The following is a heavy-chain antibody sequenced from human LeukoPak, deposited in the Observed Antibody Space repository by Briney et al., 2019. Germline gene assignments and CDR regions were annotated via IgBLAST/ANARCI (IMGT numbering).Heavy chain of an antibody. D-gene: IGHD2-2*01. V-gene: IGHV3-53*01. J-gene: IGHJ4*02. Sequence: GGSLRLSCAASGFSVSSTYMSWVRQAPGKGLQWVSIIYSGGNTYYADSVKGRFTISRDNSKNTLYLQMNSLRAEDTAVYNCAKEGCSTTSCYLWGQGTLVTVSS. CDR1: GFSVSSTY. CDR2: IYSGGNT. CDR3: AKEGCSTTSCYL.